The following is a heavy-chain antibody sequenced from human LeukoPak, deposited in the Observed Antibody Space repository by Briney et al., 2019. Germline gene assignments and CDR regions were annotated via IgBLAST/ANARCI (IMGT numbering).Heavy chain of an antibody. CDR2: INHSGST. D-gene: IGHD2-2*01. CDR1: VGSFRGYY. V-gene: IGHV4-34*01. CDR3: ARAGGYCSTTRCWFDP. J-gene: IGHJ5*02. Sequence: SETLSLTCAVYVGSFRGYYWSWVRQPPGKGLEWIGEINHSGSTNYNPSLKSRVTISADTSKNQFSLNLTFVTAADTAVYYCARAGGYCSTTRCWFDPWGQGTLVTVSS.